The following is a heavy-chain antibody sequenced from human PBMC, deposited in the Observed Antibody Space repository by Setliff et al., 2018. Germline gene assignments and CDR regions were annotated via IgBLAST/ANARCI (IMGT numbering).Heavy chain of an antibody. J-gene: IGHJ4*02. CDR3: ARVGWELIRYFDY. V-gene: IGHV3-23*01. CDR2: ISGSGGST. D-gene: IGHD3-16*01. Sequence: GGSLRLSCAASGFTFSSYAMSWVRQAPGKGLEWVSAISGSGGSTYYADSVKGRFTISRDNAKNSLYLQMNSLRAEDTAVYYCARVGWELIRYFDYWGQGTLVTVSS. CDR1: GFTFSSYA.